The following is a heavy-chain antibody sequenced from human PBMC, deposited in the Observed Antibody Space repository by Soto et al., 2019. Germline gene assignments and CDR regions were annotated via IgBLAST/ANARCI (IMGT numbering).Heavy chain of an antibody. D-gene: IGHD3-10*01. J-gene: IGHJ5*02. V-gene: IGHV4-31*03. CDR1: GGSISRGGYY. CDR2: IYYSGST. CDR3: ARNYGSGSGGWFDP. Sequence: SETLSLTCTVSGGSISRGGYYWSWVRQHPGKGLEWIGYIYYSGSTYYNPSLKSRVTISVDTSKNQFSLKLSSVTAADTAVYYCARNYGSGSGGWFDPWGQGTLVTVSS.